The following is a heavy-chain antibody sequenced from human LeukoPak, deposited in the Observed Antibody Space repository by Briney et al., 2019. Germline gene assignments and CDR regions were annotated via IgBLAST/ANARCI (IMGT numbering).Heavy chain of an antibody. Sequence: PGGSLRLSCTASGFTFGDYAMSWVRQAPGKGLEWEGFIRSKAYGGTTEYAASVKGRFTISRDDSKSIAYLQINSLKTEDTAVFYCSRGGKVSYYDNSGYPDYCGQGTLVTVSS. D-gene: IGHD3-22*01. CDR3: SRGGKVSYYDNSGYPDY. V-gene: IGHV3-49*04. J-gene: IGHJ4*02. CDR2: IRSKAYGGTT. CDR1: GFTFGDYA.